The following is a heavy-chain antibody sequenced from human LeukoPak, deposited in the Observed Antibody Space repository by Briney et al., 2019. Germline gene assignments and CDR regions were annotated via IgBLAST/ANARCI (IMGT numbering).Heavy chain of an antibody. D-gene: IGHD5-24*01. Sequence: SETLSLTCTVWVRSIQSGAYYGSWIRQHPGKGLEWIGYIYSSGSTYYNPSLKSRLTISVDTSKNQFSLRLRSVTAADTALYYCARDFDGYNNLDCWGQGTLVTVSS. CDR3: ARDFDGYNNLDC. J-gene: IGHJ4*02. CDR1: VRSIQSGAYY. V-gene: IGHV4-31*03. CDR2: IYSSGST.